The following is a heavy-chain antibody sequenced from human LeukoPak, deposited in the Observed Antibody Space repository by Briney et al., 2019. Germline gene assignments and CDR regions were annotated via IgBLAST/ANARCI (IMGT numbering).Heavy chain of an antibody. Sequence: GGSLRLSCAASGFTFSSYAMHWVRQAPGKGLEWVAVIWYDGSNKYYADSVKGRFTISRDNSKNTLYLQMNSLRAEDTAVYYCARDRASSGYYYLGSDYWGQGTLVTVSS. CDR2: IWYDGSNK. V-gene: IGHV3-33*08. D-gene: IGHD3-22*01. CDR3: ARDRASSGYYYLGSDY. J-gene: IGHJ4*02. CDR1: GFTFSSYA.